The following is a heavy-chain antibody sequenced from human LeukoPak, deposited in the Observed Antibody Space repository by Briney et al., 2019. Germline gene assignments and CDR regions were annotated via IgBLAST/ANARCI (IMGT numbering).Heavy chain of an antibody. Sequence: PGGSLRPSCAASGFTFSSYEMNWVRQAPGKGLEWVSYISSSGSTIYYADSVKGRFTISRDNAKNSMYLQMNSLRAEDTAVYYCARDAGIAAAGTGDYWGQGTLVTVSS. CDR3: ARDAGIAAAGTGDY. J-gene: IGHJ4*02. CDR2: ISSSGSTI. V-gene: IGHV3-48*03. D-gene: IGHD6-13*01. CDR1: GFTFSSYE.